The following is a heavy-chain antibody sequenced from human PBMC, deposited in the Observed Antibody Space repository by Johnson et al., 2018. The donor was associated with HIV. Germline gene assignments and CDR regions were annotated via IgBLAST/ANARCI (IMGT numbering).Heavy chain of an antibody. J-gene: IGHJ3*02. CDR3: ARSSGSYLDDAFDI. D-gene: IGHD1-26*01. Sequence: VQLVESGGGVAQTGRSLRLSCAASGFTVSSNYMRWVRQAPGKGLEWVSVIYSGGSTYYADSVKGRFTISRDNSKNTLYLQMNSRRAEDTAVYYCARSSGSYLDDAFDIWGQGTMVTVSS. CDR1: GFTVSSNY. CDR2: IYSGGST. V-gene: IGHV3-66*01.